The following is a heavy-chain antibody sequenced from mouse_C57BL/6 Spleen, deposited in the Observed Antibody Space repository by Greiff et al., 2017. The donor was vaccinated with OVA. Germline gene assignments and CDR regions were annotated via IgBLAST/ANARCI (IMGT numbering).Heavy chain of an antibody. V-gene: IGHV5-4*03. J-gene: IGHJ2*01. D-gene: IGHD3-2*02. CDR3: ARAAASGNYFDY. CDR2: ISDGGSYT. CDR1: GFTFSSYA. Sequence: EVMLVESGGGLVKPGGSLKLSCAASGFTFSSYAMSWVRQTPEKRLEWVATISDGGSYTYYPDNVKGRFTISRDNAKNNLYLQMSHLKSEDTAMYYCARAAASGNYFDYWGQGTTLTVSS.